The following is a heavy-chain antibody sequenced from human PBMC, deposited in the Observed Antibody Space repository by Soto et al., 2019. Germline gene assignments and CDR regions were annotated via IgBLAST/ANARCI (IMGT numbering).Heavy chain of an antibody. CDR3: ARWGTTGGLDV. V-gene: IGHV3-30*19. Sequence: QVQLVESGGGVVQPGTSLRVSCVGSGFTFRSYVIHWVRQAPGKGLEWAALTSYDGSDKYYDDSVRGRFTISRDNSRNTVDLQMDSLRLEDTALYYCARWGTTGGLDVWGQGTLVSVSS. D-gene: IGHD3-16*01. J-gene: IGHJ1*01. CDR1: GFTFRSYV. CDR2: TSYDGSDK.